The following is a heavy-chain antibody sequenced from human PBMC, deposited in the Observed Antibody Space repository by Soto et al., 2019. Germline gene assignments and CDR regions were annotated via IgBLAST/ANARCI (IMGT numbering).Heavy chain of an antibody. V-gene: IGHV1-69*13. Sequence: VASVKVSCKASGGTFSSYAISWVRQAPGQGLEWMGGIIPIFGTANYAQKFQGRVTITADESTSTAYMELSSLRSEDTAVYYCARDCSGGSCYPNWFDPWGQGTLVTVSS. J-gene: IGHJ5*02. CDR3: ARDCSGGSCYPNWFDP. D-gene: IGHD2-15*01. CDR1: GGTFSSYA. CDR2: IIPIFGTA.